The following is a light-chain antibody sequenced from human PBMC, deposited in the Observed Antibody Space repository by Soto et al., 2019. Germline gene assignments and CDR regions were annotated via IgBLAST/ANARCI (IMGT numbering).Light chain of an antibody. CDR2: AAS. Sequence: DIQMTQSPSILSASVGDRVTITCRSSQTITNWLAWYQQKPGKAPKRLIYAASTLQSGVPSRFSGSGSGTEFTLTISSLQPEDVATYYCLQLNTYPWTFGQGTKVDIK. CDR1: QTITNW. V-gene: IGKV1-9*01. CDR3: LQLNTYPWT. J-gene: IGKJ1*01.